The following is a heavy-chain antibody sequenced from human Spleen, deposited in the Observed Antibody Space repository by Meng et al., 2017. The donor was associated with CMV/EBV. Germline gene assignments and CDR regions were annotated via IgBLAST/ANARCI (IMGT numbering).Heavy chain of an antibody. Sequence: GESLKISCAASGLTFSRYDMHWVRQPTGKGLEWVSAIGTAGDTYYPDSVKGRFTISRDNSKNTLYLQMNSLRAEDTAVYYCAKESRYSSGWYDYYYYYGMDVWGQGTTVTVSS. J-gene: IGHJ6*02. CDR3: AKESRYSSGWYDYYYYYGMDV. V-gene: IGHV3-13*01. CDR2: IGTAGDT. CDR1: GLTFSRYD. D-gene: IGHD6-19*01.